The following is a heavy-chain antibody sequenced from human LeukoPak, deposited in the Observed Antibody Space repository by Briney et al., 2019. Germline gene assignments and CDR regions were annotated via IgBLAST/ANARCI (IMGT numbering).Heavy chain of an antibody. Sequence: ASVKVSCKASGYTFTGYYMHWVRQAPGQGLEWMGWISVINNGNTRYAQNFQGRLTMTTDTSTATAYMELRSLRSDDTAVYYCSREFPFCGADCFSGVFDIWGQGTMVTVS. V-gene: IGHV1-18*04. J-gene: IGHJ3*02. D-gene: IGHD2-21*02. CDR3: SREFPFCGADCFSGVFDI. CDR2: ISVINNGNT. CDR1: GYTFTGYY.